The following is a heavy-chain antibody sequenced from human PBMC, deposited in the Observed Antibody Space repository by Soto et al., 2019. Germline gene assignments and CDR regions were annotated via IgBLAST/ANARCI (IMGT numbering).Heavy chain of an antibody. Sequence: QVQLVQSGAEVKKPGASVKVSCKASGYTFTSYAMHWVRQAPGQRLEWMGWINAGNGNTKYSQKFQGRVTITRDTSASTAYMELSSLRSDDTAVYYCAKHLGSCGWYYFDYWGQGTLVTVSS. CDR3: AKHLGSCGWYYFDY. CDR1: GYTFTSYA. CDR2: INAGNGNT. J-gene: IGHJ4*02. D-gene: IGHD6-19*01. V-gene: IGHV1-3*01.